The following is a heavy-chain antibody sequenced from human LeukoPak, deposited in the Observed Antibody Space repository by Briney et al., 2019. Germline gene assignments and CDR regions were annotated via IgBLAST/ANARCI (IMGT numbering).Heavy chain of an antibody. J-gene: IGHJ3*02. D-gene: IGHD1-26*01. CDR2: ISAYNGNT. CDR3: AATTYSGGYYRGVAFDI. Sequence: ASVKVSCKASGYTFTSYGISWVRQAPGQGLEWMGWISAYNGNTNYAQKIQGRVTLTTDTSTNTAYMDMRSLKYDDTAVYYCAATTYSGGYYRGVAFDIWGQGTMVTVSS. CDR1: GYTFTSYG. V-gene: IGHV1-18*01.